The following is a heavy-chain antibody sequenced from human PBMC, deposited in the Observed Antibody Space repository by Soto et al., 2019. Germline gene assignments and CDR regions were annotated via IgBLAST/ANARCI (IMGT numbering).Heavy chain of an antibody. D-gene: IGHD2-15*01. J-gene: IGHJ4*02. Sequence: GGSLRLSCAASGFTFSNAWMNWVRQAPGKGLEWVGRIKSKTDGGPTDYAAPVKGRFTTQRDDSKNTLYLQMNSLKTEDTAVYYCTTIVVVAATLPDYWGQGTLVTVSS. V-gene: IGHV3-15*07. CDR1: GFTFSNAW. CDR2: IKSKTDGGPT. CDR3: TTIVVVAATLPDY.